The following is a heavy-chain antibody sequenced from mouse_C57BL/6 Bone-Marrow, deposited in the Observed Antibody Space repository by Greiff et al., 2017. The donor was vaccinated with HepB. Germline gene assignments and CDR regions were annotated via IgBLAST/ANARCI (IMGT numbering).Heavy chain of an antibody. CDR1: GFTFTDYY. Sequence: EVQLQQSGAVLVKPGASVKLSCTASGFTFTDYYMHWVKQRPEKGLEWIGRIDPEDGDTKYDQNFQGKATITADTSSNTAYLQLSSLTSEDTAVYYCAREGYYVYCSIDYWGQGTTVTVSS. D-gene: IGHD1-1*01. V-gene: IGHV14-2*01. CDR2: IDPEDGDT. J-gene: IGHJ4*01. CDR3: AREGYYVYCSIDY.